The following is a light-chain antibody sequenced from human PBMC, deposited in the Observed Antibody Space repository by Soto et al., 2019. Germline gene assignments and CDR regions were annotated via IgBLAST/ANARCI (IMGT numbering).Light chain of an antibody. CDR1: QSVSSN. CDR2: GAS. J-gene: IGKJ4*01. Sequence: ETMMTQSPATLSVSPGERATLSCRASQSVSSNLAWYQQKPGQAPRLLMYGASTRATGIPVRFSGSGSGTEFTLTISSLQSEDYAIYYCHQYDYWPLTFGGGTKVEIK. V-gene: IGKV3-15*01. CDR3: HQYDYWPLT.